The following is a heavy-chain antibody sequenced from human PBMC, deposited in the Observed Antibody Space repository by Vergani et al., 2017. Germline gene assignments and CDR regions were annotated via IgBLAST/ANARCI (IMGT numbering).Heavy chain of an antibody. CDR1: GGSFTSYH. CDR2: IDHTGRP. Sequence: QVQLQQWGGGLLKPSETLSLTCVVNGGSFTSYHWTWIRQSPGEGLEWVGDIDHTGRPDSTPSLKSRLTMSVDKSRNQFSLTLNSVTATDTAIYFCARVNTETNGHLYYYYYMDVWGQGTAVTVS. V-gene: IGHV4-34*01. D-gene: IGHD4-11*01. J-gene: IGHJ6*03. CDR3: ARVNTETNGHLYYYYYMDV.